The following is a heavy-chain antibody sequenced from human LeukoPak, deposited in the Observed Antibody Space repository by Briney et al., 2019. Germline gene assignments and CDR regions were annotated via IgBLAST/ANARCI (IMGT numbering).Heavy chain of an antibody. CDR2: ISYDGSNK. D-gene: IGHD3-9*01. J-gene: IGHJ4*02. Sequence: PGRSLRLSCAASGFTFSSYGMHWVRQAPGKGLEWVAIISYDGSNKYYADSVKGRFTISRDNSKNTLFLQMNSLRAEDTAVYFCAKDVADYDILTDRSPSFDYWGQGTLVTVSS. V-gene: IGHV3-30*18. CDR3: AKDVADYDILTDRSPSFDY. CDR1: GFTFSSYG.